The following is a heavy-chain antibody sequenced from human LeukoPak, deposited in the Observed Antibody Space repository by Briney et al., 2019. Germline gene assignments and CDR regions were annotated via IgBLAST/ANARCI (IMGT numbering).Heavy chain of an antibody. Sequence: PSETLSLTCTVSGGSISSSSYYWGWIRQPPGKELEWIGSIYYSGSTYYNPSLKSRVTISVDTSKNQFSLKLSSVTAADTAVYYYANLAAAGVYYYYYMDVWGKGTTVTVSS. V-gene: IGHV4-39*07. CDR3: ANLAAAGVYYYYYMDV. D-gene: IGHD6-13*01. CDR1: GGSISSSSYY. CDR2: IYYSGST. J-gene: IGHJ6*03.